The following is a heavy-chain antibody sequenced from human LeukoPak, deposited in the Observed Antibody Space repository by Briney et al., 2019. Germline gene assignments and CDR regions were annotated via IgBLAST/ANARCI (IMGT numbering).Heavy chain of an antibody. V-gene: IGHV3-73*01. D-gene: IGHD6-13*01. CDR3: TKDMGSSWYNGDDAFDI. CDR1: GFTFSGSA. CDR2: IRSEANSYAT. Sequence: GGSLRLSCAASGFTFSGSAMHWVRQASGKGLEWVGRIRSEANSYATGYAASVKGRFTISRDDSKNTAYLQMNSLKTEDTAVYYCTKDMGSSWYNGDDAFDIWGQGTMVTVSS. J-gene: IGHJ3*02.